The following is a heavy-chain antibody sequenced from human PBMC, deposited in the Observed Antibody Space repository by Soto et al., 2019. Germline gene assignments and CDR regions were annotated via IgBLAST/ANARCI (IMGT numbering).Heavy chain of an antibody. V-gene: IGHV1-18*01. CDR1: GYNFTSYG. D-gene: IGHD6-19*01. CDR3: ARDLYYSSGRYFDHDAFDI. Sequence: ASVKVSCKASGYNFTSYGISWVRQAPGQGLEWMGWISPHNDRTKYARRFQDRVTMTIETPTSTVYMELGSLRSDDTAVYYCARDLYYSSGRYFDHDAFDIWGQGTVVTVSS. J-gene: IGHJ3*02. CDR2: ISPHNDRT.